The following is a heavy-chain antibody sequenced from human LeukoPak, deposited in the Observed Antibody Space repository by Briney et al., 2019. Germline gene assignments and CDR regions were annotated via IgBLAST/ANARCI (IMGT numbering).Heavy chain of an antibody. J-gene: IGHJ4*02. Sequence: ASVKVSCKTSGYTFTGQYMHWVRQAPGQGVEWMGLINPNTGGTNYAQKFQGRVTMTSDTSISTAYMELSSLRSDDMAMYYCARAPMIVVVFPPRLDFWGQGTLVTVSS. V-gene: IGHV1-2*02. CDR2: INPNTGGT. CDR3: ARAPMIVVVFPPRLDF. D-gene: IGHD3-22*01. CDR1: GYTFTGQY.